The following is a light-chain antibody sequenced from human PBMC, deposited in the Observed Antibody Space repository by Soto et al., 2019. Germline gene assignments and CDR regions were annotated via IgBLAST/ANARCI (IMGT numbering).Light chain of an antibody. CDR2: GHN. Sequence: QSELTQPPSVSGAPGQRVTISCTGSYSNIGAGYEVHWYQQIPGTAPKLLVSGHNNRPSGVPDRFFGSKSGSSASLTIIGLQAEDEADYYCQSFDNSVRGSGVFGGGTKLTVL. CDR3: QSFDNSVRGSGV. V-gene: IGLV1-40*01. J-gene: IGLJ3*02. CDR1: YSNIGAGYE.